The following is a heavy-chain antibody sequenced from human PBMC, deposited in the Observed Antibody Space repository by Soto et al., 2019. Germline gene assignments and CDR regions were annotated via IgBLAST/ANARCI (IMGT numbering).Heavy chain of an antibody. V-gene: IGHV3-30*18. CDR2: VSYDGSNT. D-gene: IGHD3-16*01. CDR1: GFIFSSYG. Sequence: QVQLVESGGGVVQPGRSLRLSCAASGFIFSSYGMHWVRQAPGKGLEWVAVVSYDGSNTYYADSVKGRFTISRDNSKNTLYLQMKSLRAEDTAVYYCAKVDLVPRGGFGYSPYYPGIWGPFDYWGQGTLVTVSS. CDR3: AKVDLVPRGGFGYSPYYPGIWGPFDY. J-gene: IGHJ4*02.